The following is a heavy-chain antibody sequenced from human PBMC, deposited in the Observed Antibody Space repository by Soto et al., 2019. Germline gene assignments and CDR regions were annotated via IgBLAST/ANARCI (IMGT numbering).Heavy chain of an antibody. D-gene: IGHD2-15*01. V-gene: IGHV1-69*13. Sequence: ASVKVSCKTSGGTFSSFAISWVRQAPGQGLEWIGGIIPIFETANYAQKFQGRVTITADEITGTAYMELRSLRSEDTGVYYCARDLEVVVLGVDHYYYYGMDVWGQGTTVTVSS. CDR3: ARDLEVVVLGVDHYYYYGMDV. CDR1: GGTFSSFA. J-gene: IGHJ6*02. CDR2: IIPIFETA.